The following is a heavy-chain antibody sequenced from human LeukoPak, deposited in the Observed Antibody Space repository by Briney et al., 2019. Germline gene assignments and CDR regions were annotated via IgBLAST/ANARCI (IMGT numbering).Heavy chain of an antibody. CDR2: INSDGSST. V-gene: IGHV3-74*01. CDR1: GFTFSSYW. Sequence: PGGSLRLSCAASGFTFSSYWMHWVRQAPGKGLVWVSRINSDGSSTSYADSVKGRFTISRDNAKNTLYLQMNSLRAEDTAVYYRASSGSYRNLYYYYMDVWGKGTTVTVSS. CDR3: ASSGSYRNLYYYYMDV. J-gene: IGHJ6*03. D-gene: IGHD1-26*01.